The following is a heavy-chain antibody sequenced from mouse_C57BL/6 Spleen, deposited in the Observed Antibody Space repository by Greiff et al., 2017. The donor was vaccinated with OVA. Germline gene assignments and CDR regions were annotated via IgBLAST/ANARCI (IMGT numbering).Heavy chain of an antibody. D-gene: IGHD1-1*01. Sequence: VQRVESGAELVRPGASVTLSCKASGYTFTDYEMHWVKQTPVHGLEWIGAIDPETGGTAYNQKFKGKAILTADKSSSTAYMELRSLTSEDSAVYYCTRPLTVVATRYFDVWGTGTTVTVSS. CDR1: GYTFTDYE. J-gene: IGHJ1*03. CDR3: TRPLTVVATRYFDV. CDR2: IDPETGGT. V-gene: IGHV1-15*01.